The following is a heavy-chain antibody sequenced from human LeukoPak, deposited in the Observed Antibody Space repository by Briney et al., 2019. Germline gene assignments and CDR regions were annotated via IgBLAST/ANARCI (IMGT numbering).Heavy chain of an antibody. CDR2: ISTAGDT. D-gene: IGHD2-21*02. Sequence: LGGSLRLSCAASGFTFSSSDMHWVRQTTGKGLEWASAISTAGDTFYSDSVKGRFTISRENAKNSLYLQMDSLGAGDTAVYYCAKEPLTAGFWYFDLWGRGTLVTVSS. CDR1: GFTFSSSD. V-gene: IGHV3-13*01. CDR3: AKEPLTAGFWYFDL. J-gene: IGHJ2*01.